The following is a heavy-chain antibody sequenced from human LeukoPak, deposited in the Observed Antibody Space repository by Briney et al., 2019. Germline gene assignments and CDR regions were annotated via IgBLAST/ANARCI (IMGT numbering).Heavy chain of an antibody. J-gene: IGHJ4*02. CDR2: ISSSSSYT. Sequence: GGSLRLSCAASGFTFSDYYMSWIRQAPGKGLEWVSYISSSSSYTDYADSVKGRFTISRDNAKNSLNLQMNSLRAEDTAVYYCARDSGYSGYSDDWGQGTLVTVSS. V-gene: IGHV3-11*05. D-gene: IGHD5-12*01. CDR3: ARDSGYSGYSDD. CDR1: GFTFSDYY.